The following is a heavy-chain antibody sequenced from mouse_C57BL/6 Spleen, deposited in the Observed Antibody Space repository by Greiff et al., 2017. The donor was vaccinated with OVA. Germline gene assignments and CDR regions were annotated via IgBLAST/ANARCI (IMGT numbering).Heavy chain of an antibody. D-gene: IGHD2-5*01. V-gene: IGHV1-39*01. CDR2: INPNYGTT. CDR3: ARSTYSNYGAWFAY. J-gene: IGHJ3*01. CDR1: GYSFTDYN. Sequence: LVESGPELVKPGASVKISCKASGYSFTDYNMNWVKQSNGKSLEWIGVINPNYGTTSYNQKFKGKATLTVDQSSSTAYMQLNSLTFEDSAVYYCARSTYSNYGAWFAYWGQGTLVTVSA.